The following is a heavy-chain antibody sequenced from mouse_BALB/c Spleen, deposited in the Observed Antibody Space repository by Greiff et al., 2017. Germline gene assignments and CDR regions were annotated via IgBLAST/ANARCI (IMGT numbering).Heavy chain of an antibody. J-gene: IGHJ3*01. Sequence: VQLQQSGAELMKPGASVKISCKATGYTFSSYWIEWVKQRPGHGLEWIGEILPGSGSTNYNEKFKGKATFTADTSSNTAYMQLSSLTSEDSAVYYCARGYGNPAWFAYWGQGTLVTVSA. V-gene: IGHV1-9*01. CDR3: ARGYGNPAWFAY. D-gene: IGHD2-1*01. CDR2: ILPGSGST. CDR1: GYTFSSYW.